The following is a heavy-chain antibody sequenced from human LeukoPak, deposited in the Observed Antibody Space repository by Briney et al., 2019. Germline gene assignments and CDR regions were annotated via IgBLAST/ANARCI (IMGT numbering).Heavy chain of an antibody. D-gene: IGHD3-10*01. CDR1: GFTFDDYA. V-gene: IGHV3-9*01. J-gene: IGHJ4*02. CDR2: ISWNGGGI. Sequence: GGSLRLSCAVSGFTFDDYAMHWVRQAPGKGLEWVSGISWNGGGIGYADSVKGRFTISRDNAKNSLYLQMNSLRAEDTAVYYCAKEPGSTTGSNWGQGTLVTVSS. CDR3: AKEPGSTTGSN.